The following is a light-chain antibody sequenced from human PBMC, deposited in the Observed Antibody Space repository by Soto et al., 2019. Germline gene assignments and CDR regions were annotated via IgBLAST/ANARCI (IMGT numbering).Light chain of an antibody. Sequence: SVLPQPPSASWTPGRRVTVPFFFVSPRMESNYVYWYQQLPGTAPKLLIYRNDQRPSGVPDRFSGSRSGTSASLAISGLRSEDEAIYYCATWVDSLSVYVFGTGTKVTVL. V-gene: IGLV1-47*01. J-gene: IGLJ1*01. CDR2: RND. CDR3: ATWVDSLSVYV. CDR1: SPRMESNY.